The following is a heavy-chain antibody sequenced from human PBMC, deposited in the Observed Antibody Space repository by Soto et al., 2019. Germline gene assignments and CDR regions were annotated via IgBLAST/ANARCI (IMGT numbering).Heavy chain of an antibody. V-gene: IGHV3-9*01. J-gene: IGHJ4*02. CDR3: GKVIPPEQ. D-gene: IGHD2-21*01. CDR2: ISWNSEDT. CDR1: GFNFEDYG. Sequence: EVQLVESGGGLVQPGRSLRLSCRDSGFNFEDYGMHWVRQAPGKGLEWVSSISWNSEDTGYADSVRGRFTTSRDNAKNSLYLEMNSLRPEDTALYFCGKVIPPEQWGQGTQVTVSS.